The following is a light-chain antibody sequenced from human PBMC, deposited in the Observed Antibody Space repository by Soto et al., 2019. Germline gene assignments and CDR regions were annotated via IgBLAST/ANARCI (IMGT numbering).Light chain of an antibody. J-gene: IGKJ1*01. Sequence: ALQMTQSPSSLSASVGDRVTITCRASQGIGNDLGWYQQKPGKAPKLLIYAASISQSGVPSRFSGSGSGTDFTLTISSLQPEDFATYYCLQDFNYPLTFGQGTRVEVK. CDR1: QGIGND. CDR2: AAS. CDR3: LQDFNYPLT. V-gene: IGKV1-6*01.